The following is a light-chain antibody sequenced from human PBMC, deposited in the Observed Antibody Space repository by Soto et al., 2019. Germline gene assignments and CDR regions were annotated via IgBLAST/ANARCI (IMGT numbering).Light chain of an antibody. J-gene: IGLJ1*01. V-gene: IGLV1-51*01. CDR3: GTWDSSLSAYV. Sequence: QAVVTQPPSVSAAPGQRVIISCSGSSSNIGNNYVSWYQQLPGTAPKVLIYDNNKRPSGIPDRFSGSKSGTSATLGITGLQTGDEADYFCGTWDSSLSAYVFGTGTKVTVL. CDR1: SSNIGNNY. CDR2: DNN.